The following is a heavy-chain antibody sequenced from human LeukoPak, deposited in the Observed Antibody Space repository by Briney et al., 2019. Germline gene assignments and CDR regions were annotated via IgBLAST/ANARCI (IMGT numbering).Heavy chain of an antibody. CDR3: AKSGGYGLIDY. D-gene: IGHD6-25*01. J-gene: IGHJ4*01. Sequence: PSETLSLTCNVSGVSISSSSYYWGWIRQPPGKGLEWIGSIYSSGSTYYNSSLKSRVTISIDTSKNQVSLKMSSVTAADTAVYYCAKSGGYGLIDYWGQGTLVSVSS. V-gene: IGHV4-39*01. CDR1: GVSISSSSYY. CDR2: IYSSGST.